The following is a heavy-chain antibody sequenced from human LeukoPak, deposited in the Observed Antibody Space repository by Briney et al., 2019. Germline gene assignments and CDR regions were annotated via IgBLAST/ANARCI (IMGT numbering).Heavy chain of an antibody. D-gene: IGHD6-19*01. Sequence: GGSPRLSCAASGFTFSSYGMHWVRQAPGKGLEWVAVIWYDGSNKYYADSVKGRFTISRDNSKNTLYLQMNSLRAEDTAVYYCARAMIAVAGTGDYWGQGTLVTASS. CDR2: IWYDGSNK. CDR3: ARAMIAVAGTGDY. V-gene: IGHV3-33*01. J-gene: IGHJ4*02. CDR1: GFTFSSYG.